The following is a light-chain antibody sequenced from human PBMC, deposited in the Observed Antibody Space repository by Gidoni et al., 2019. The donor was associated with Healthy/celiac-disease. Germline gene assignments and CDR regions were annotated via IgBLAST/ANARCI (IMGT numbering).Light chain of an antibody. CDR3: SSYTSSSSYV. J-gene: IGLJ1*01. CDR1: SSDVGDYKY. Sequence: QSALTQLASVSGSPGQSITISCTGTSSDVGDYKYVSWYQQHPGKAPKPMIYDVGNRPSGVSNRFTGSKSGNTASLTISGLQAEDEADYYCSSYTSSSSYVFGTGTKVTVL. CDR2: DVG. V-gene: IGLV2-14*01.